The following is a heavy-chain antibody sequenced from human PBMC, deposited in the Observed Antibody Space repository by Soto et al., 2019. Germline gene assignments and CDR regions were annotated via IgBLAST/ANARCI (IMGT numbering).Heavy chain of an antibody. J-gene: IGHJ4*02. Sequence: EVQLVESGGGLVQPGGSLRLSCVASGFTFKTNWMHWIRQGPGKGLLWVSRINGDGTITTYADAVRGRFTVSRDNAKNTMFLQMNSLSAEDTGTYYCARDIRVGLAGTRVWGQGTQVLVSS. CDR2: INGDGTIT. D-gene: IGHD1-26*01. CDR1: GFTFKTNW. CDR3: ARDIRVGLAGTRV. V-gene: IGHV3-74*01.